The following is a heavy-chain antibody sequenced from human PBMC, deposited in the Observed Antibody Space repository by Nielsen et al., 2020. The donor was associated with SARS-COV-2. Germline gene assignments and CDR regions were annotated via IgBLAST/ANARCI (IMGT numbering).Heavy chain of an antibody. Sequence: GESLKISCAASGFSFSTYSMNWVRQAPGKGLEWVSCISSSSAYIYYADSVKGRFTISRDISQNTLYLQMNSLRAEDTAVYYCAKRSGYGSGSILYWGQGTLVTVSS. D-gene: IGHD3-10*01. CDR3: AKRSGYGSGSILY. CDR2: ISSSSAYI. V-gene: IGHV3-21*04. CDR1: GFSFSTYS. J-gene: IGHJ4*02.